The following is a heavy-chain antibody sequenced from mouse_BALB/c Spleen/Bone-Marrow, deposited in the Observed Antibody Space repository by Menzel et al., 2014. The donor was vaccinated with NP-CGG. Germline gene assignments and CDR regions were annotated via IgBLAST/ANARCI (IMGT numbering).Heavy chain of an antibody. Sequence: EESGGRLVTPGTPLTLTCTASGIDLISFPLGWVRQAPGKGLEWIGTIGTGGSTYYATWAKGRFTISKTSTAVDLKISSPTTEDTTTYFCARDDSYDDHSDRLFNLWGQGTLVTVS. CDR1: GIDLISFP. J-gene: IGHJ3*02. V-gene: IGHV5-6-5*01. CDR2: IGTGGST. D-gene: IGHD1-1*01. CDR3: ARDDSYDDHSDRLFNL.